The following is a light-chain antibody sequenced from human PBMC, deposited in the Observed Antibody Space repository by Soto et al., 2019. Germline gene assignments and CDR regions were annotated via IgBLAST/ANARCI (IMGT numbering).Light chain of an antibody. V-gene: IGLV1-44*01. Sequence: QSVLTHPRSASWTPGQRVTISCSGSSSNIGSGSVNWYQQLPGTAPKLLIYNNNQWPSGVPDRFSGSKSGTSASLAISGLQSEDEADYYCAAWDVSLNGLYVFGTGTKVTVL. CDR1: SSNIGSGS. J-gene: IGLJ1*01. CDR3: AAWDVSLNGLYV. CDR2: NNN.